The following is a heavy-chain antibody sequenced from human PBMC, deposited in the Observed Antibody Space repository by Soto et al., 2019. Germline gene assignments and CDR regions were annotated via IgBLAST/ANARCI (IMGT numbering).Heavy chain of an antibody. D-gene: IGHD3-22*01. CDR1: GGSINSSSYY. CDR2: IYYSGST. V-gene: IGHV4-61*05. CDR3: ARVGWEDDSSGSFDG. Sequence: PSETLSLTCTVSGGSINSSSYYWGWIRQPPGKGLEWIGYIYYSGSTNYNPSLKSRVTISVDTSKNQFSLKLSSVTAADTAVYYCARVGWEDDSSGSFDGWGQGTLVTVSS. J-gene: IGHJ4*02.